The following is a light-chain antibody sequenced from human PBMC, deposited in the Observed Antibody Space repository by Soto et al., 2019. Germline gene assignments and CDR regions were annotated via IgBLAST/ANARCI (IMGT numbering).Light chain of an antibody. CDR1: SSDVGGYNF. Sequence: QSALTQPASVSGSPGQSIAISCTGTSSDVGGYNFVSWYQHHPGKAPKLLIYDVTYRPSGVSDRFSASKSGNTASLTISGLQPEDEADYYGGSHTSSRTLVFGSGTKVTVL. CDR3: GSHTSSRTLV. CDR2: DVT. V-gene: IGLV2-14*03. J-gene: IGLJ1*01.